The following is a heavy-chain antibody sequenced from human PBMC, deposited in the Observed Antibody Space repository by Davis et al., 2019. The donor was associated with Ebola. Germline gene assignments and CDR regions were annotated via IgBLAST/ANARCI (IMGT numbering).Heavy chain of an antibody. CDR3: ARDRGVDGYNFEKYYYFGMDV. D-gene: IGHD5-24*01. Sequence: GGSLRLSCAASGLSFSTDWMNWVRQAPGKGLEWVANIKPDGSEKNYVDSVKGRFAISRDNAKNLVYLEMNSLRAEDTAVYYCARDRGVDGYNFEKYYYFGMDVWGQGTTVTVS. V-gene: IGHV3-7*01. J-gene: IGHJ6*02. CDR2: IKPDGSEK. CDR1: GLSFSTDW.